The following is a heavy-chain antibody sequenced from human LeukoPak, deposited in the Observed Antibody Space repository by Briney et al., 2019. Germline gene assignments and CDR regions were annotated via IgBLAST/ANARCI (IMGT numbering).Heavy chain of an antibody. CDR2: IYYSGST. J-gene: IGHJ4*02. Sequence: SETLSLTCTVSGGSIGSGDCFWSWIRQPPGKGLEWIGFIYYSGSTYYNPSLKSRVTISVDTSKSLFSLKLSSVTAADTAVYYCARASTGDRPRRYFNSWGQGTLVTVSS. CDR1: GGSIGSGDCF. V-gene: IGHV4-30-4*01. CDR3: ARASTGDRPRRYFNS. D-gene: IGHD7-27*01.